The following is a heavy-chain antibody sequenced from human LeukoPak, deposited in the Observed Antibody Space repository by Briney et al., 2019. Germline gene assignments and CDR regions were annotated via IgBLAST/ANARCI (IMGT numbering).Heavy chain of an antibody. Sequence: GGSLRLSCAASGFTFSSYAMHWVRRAPGKGLEWVAVISYDGSNKYYADSVKGRFTISRDNSKNTLYLQMNSLRAEDTAVYYCAREPLYWGQGTLVTVSS. V-gene: IGHV3-30-3*01. CDR3: AREPLY. CDR2: ISYDGSNK. J-gene: IGHJ4*02. CDR1: GFTFSSYA. D-gene: IGHD1-14*01.